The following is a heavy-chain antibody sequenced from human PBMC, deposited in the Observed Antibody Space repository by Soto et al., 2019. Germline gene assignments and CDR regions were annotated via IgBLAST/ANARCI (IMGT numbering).Heavy chain of an antibody. CDR3: AKDMGDCSGGSCYYYYYYGMDV. D-gene: IGHD2-15*01. CDR1: GFTFDDYT. Sequence: GGSLRLSCAASGFTFDDYTMHWVRQAPGKGLEWVSLISWDGGSTYYADSVKGRFTISRDNSKNSLYLQMNSLRTEDTALYYCAKDMGDCSGGSCYYYYYYGMDVWGQGTTVTVSS. V-gene: IGHV3-43*01. CDR2: ISWDGGST. J-gene: IGHJ6*02.